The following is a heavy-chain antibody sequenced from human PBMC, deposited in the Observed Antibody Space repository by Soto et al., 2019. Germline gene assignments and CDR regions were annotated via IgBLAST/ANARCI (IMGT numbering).Heavy chain of an antibody. Sequence: HPGGSLRLSCAASGFTFSIYAMSWFRQAPGKGLEWVSAISGSGGSTYYADSVKGRFTISRDNSKNTLYLQMNSLRAEDTAVYYCAKDTVTTPYYYYYMDVWGKGTTVTVSS. V-gene: IGHV3-23*01. J-gene: IGHJ6*03. CDR1: GFTFSIYA. D-gene: IGHD4-4*01. CDR3: AKDTVTTPYYYYYMDV. CDR2: ISGSGGST.